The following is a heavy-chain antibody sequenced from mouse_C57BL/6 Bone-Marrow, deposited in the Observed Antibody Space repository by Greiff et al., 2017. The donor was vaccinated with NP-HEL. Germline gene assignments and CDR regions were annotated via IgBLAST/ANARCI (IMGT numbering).Heavy chain of an antibody. V-gene: IGHV1-7*01. D-gene: IGHD4-1*01. CDR3: ARSPNWVFYAMDY. Sequence: QVQLQQSGAELAKPGASVKLSCKASGYTFTSYWMHWVKPRPGQGLEWIGYINPSSGYTKYNQKFKDKATLTADKSSSTAYMQLSSLTYEDSAVYYCARSPNWVFYAMDYWGQGTSVTVSS. J-gene: IGHJ4*01. CDR2: INPSSGYT. CDR1: GYTFTSYW.